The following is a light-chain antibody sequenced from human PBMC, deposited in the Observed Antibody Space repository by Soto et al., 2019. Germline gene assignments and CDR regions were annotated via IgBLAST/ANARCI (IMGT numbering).Light chain of an antibody. CDR3: TSYTLTSTLHV. J-gene: IGLJ1*01. CDR1: SSDIGYYNY. CDR2: EVS. Sequence: QSALTQPASVSGSPGQSITISCTGTSSDIGYYNYVSWYQQHPGKAPKLVIYEVSNRPSGVSYRFSGSKSGNTASLTISGLQAEDEDDYYCTSYTLTSTLHVFGTGTKLTVL. V-gene: IGLV2-14*01.